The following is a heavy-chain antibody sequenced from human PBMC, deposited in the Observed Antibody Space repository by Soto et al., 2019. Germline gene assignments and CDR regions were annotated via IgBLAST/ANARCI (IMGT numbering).Heavy chain of an antibody. CDR3: AKERSTGWYYFDY. CDR2: ISYDGSNR. D-gene: IGHD6-19*01. J-gene: IGHJ4*02. CDR1: GFTFSNYG. Sequence: QVQLVESGRGVVQPGRSLRLSCAASGFTFSNYGMHWVRQAPGKGLEWVAVISYDGSNRYYADSVKGRFTISRDNSKNTLYLQMNSLRAEDTAVYYCAKERSTGWYYFDYWGQGTLVTVSS. V-gene: IGHV3-30*18.